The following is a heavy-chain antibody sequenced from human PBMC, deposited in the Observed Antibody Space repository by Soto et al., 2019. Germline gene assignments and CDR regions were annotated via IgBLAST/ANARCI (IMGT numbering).Heavy chain of an antibody. CDR1: GFSVGGNY. Sequence: ERLVQSGGGLVQPGGSLRLSCAASGFSVGGNYMSWVRQAPGKGLELVSLIYSGGNPFYADSMKGRFTLSRDNSNNMLYLQMDSLRAEDTAVYYWARGPNSDCWGQGTLVIVSS. V-gene: IGHV3-53*01. CDR3: ARGPNSDC. J-gene: IGHJ4*02. CDR2: IYSGGNP. D-gene: IGHD2-21*01.